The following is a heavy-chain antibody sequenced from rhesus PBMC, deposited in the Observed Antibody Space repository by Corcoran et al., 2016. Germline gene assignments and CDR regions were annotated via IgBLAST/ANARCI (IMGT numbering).Heavy chain of an antibody. CDR3: ASGGYGSYLTTDYFDY. V-gene: IGHV4-169*02. D-gene: IGHD4-4*01. J-gene: IGHJ4*01. CDR1: GGSISSSY. CDR2: IYGSGSST. Sequence: QLQLQESGPGLVKPSETLSVTCAVSGGSISSSYWSWIRQAPGKGLEWIGYIYGSGSSTNYNHSLKSRVTLSVDTSKTQLSLKLSAVTAADTAVYYCASGGYGSYLTTDYFDYWGQGVLVTVSS.